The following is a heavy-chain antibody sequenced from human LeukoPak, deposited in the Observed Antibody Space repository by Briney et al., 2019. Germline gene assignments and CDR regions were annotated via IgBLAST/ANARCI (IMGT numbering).Heavy chain of an antibody. V-gene: IGHV3-33*01. CDR3: ARGDTAMVGFGY. CDR2: IWYDGSNK. CDR1: GFTFSSYG. J-gene: IGHJ4*02. Sequence: GGSLRLSYAASGFTFSSYGMHWVRQAPGRGLEWVAVIWYDGSNKYYADSVKGRFTISRDNSKNTLYLQMNSLRAEDTAVYYCARGDTAMVGFGYWGQGTLVTVSS. D-gene: IGHD5-18*01.